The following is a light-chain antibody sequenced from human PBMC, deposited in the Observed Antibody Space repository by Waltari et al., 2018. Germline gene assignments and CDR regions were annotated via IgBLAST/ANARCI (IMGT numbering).Light chain of an antibody. CDR3: ATWDDRLTGVV. Sequence: QSVLTQPPSASWTPGHRVTIPCSGPYSNIWSNIATWYQQLPGTPPKLLIYSNDYRPAGVPDRFSGSKSGTSASLAISGLQSEDEADYYCATWDDRLTGVVFGGGTRVTVL. J-gene: IGLJ2*01. CDR2: SND. CDR1: YSNIWSNI. V-gene: IGLV1-44*01.